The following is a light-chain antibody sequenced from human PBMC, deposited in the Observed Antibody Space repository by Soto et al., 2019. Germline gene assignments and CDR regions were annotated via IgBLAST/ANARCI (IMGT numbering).Light chain of an antibody. J-gene: IGKJ5*01. V-gene: IGKV3-15*01. CDR1: QNIHTN. Sequence: EIVMTQSPATLSVSPGERATLSCRACQNIHTNLARYQQNPGKAPRLLFYGASPGATGLPARFSGSGSGTEFTLTINGLRAEDCAVYYCQQYYNWPRTFGQGTRLE. CDR2: GAS. CDR3: QQYYNWPRT.